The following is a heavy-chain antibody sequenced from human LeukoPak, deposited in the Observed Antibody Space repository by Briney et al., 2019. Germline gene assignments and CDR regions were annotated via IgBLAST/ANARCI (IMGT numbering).Heavy chain of an antibody. J-gene: IGHJ4*02. D-gene: IGHD1-26*01. Sequence: PGGSLRLSCAASGFTFSSSAMSWVRQVPGKGLEWVSGISASGGSTYYADSVRGRFTISRDNSKNTLYLQMNSLRAEDTAVYYCAKGGYLLFDYWGQGTLVTVSS. CDR3: AKGGYLLFDY. V-gene: IGHV3-23*01. CDR1: GFTFSSSA. CDR2: ISASGGST.